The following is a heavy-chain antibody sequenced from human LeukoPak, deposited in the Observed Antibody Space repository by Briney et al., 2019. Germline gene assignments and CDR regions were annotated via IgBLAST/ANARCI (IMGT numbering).Heavy chain of an antibody. D-gene: IGHD6-19*01. Sequence: GGSLRLSCEAPGFTFTKLWMSWVRQAPGKGLEWVANIQEDGKKENYVDSVRGRFTISRDNAKNSLYLQMNSLRVEDTAVYYCATTLSGWSPPQTSYYSYYMDVWGKGTTVTISS. V-gene: IGHV3-7*01. CDR1: GFTFTKLW. CDR2: IQEDGKKE. CDR3: ATTLSGWSPPQTSYYSYYMDV. J-gene: IGHJ6*03.